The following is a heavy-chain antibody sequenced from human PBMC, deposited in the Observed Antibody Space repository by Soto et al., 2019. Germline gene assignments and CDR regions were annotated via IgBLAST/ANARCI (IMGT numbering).Heavy chain of an antibody. CDR1: GFTFSTYW. J-gene: IGHJ1*01. CDR3: VSASYGDHEYFQN. Sequence: EVQLVESGGGLVQPGGSLRLSCAASGFTFSTYWMHWVRQAPGKGLVWVSRIRPDGGRTDYEDSVKGRFTISRDNADDTLYLHMSSLRAADTAVYYCVSASYGDHEYFQNWGQGTLVTVSS. CDR2: IRPDGGRT. V-gene: IGHV3-74*01. D-gene: IGHD4-17*01.